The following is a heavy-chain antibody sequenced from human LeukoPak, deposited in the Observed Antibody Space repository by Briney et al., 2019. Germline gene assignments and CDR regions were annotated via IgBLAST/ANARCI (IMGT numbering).Heavy chain of an antibody. Sequence: SETLSLTCTVSGGSISSYYWSWIRQPPGKGLEWIGYIYYSGGTNYNPSLKSRVTISVDTSKNQLSLKLSSVTAADTAVYYCARERYDFWSGYSYKWFDPWGQGTRVIVSS. CDR3: ARERYDFWSGYSYKWFDP. J-gene: IGHJ5*02. V-gene: IGHV4-59*01. CDR2: IYYSGGT. D-gene: IGHD3-3*01. CDR1: GGSISSYY.